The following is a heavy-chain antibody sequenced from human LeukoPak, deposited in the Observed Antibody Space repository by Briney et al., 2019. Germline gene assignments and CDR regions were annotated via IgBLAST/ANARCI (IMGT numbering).Heavy chain of an antibody. V-gene: IGHV3-21*01. D-gene: IGHD2-21*01. CDR2: ISSGGTFV. CDR1: GFTFSSYT. CDR3: ATLGCAGENCPRAGRALGGY. J-gene: IGHJ4*02. Sequence: PGGSLRLSCTGSGFTFSSYTLHWVRQAPGKELEWVSSISSGGTFVFYADSVTGRLTISRDNAGKFLYLQMDSLRAEDTAVYYCATLGCAGENCPRAGRALGGYWGQGTLVTVSS.